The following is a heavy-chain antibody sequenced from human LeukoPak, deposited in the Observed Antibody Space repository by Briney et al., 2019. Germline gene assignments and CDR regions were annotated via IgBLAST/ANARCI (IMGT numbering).Heavy chain of an antibody. CDR3: ARVGFGGNTFDY. D-gene: IGHD4-23*01. CDR1: GFTFSTXX. Sequence: AXSGFTFSTXXXXWVREXPGKXXXWVSRISSDGSITGYADSVKGRFTISRDNAKNTLYLQMNSLRAEDTALYYCARVGFGGNTFDYWGQGTLVSVSS. CDR2: ISSDGSIT. V-gene: IGHV3-74*01. J-gene: IGHJ4*02.